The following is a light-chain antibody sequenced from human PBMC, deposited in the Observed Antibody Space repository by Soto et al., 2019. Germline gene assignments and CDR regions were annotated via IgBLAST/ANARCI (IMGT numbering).Light chain of an antibody. CDR2: RAS. CDR3: QQYNSYPLT. J-gene: IGKJ5*01. Sequence: DIQMTQSPSTLSASVGDRVTITCRASQSITNLLAWYQQKPGRAPTLLIYRASTLESGVTSRFSGSGSGTEFTLTISSLQPDDSATYFCQQYNSYPLTFGQGTRLEMK. CDR1: QSITNL. V-gene: IGKV1-5*03.